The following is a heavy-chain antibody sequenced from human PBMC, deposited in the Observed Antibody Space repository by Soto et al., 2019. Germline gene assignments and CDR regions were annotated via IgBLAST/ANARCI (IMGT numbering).Heavy chain of an antibody. V-gene: IGHV3-23*01. CDR2: ISGSGGST. Sequence: EVQLLESGGGLVQPGGSLRLSCAASGFTFSSYAMSWVRQAPGKGLEWVSAISGSGGSTYYADSVKGRFTISRDNSKNRLYLKMNSLRAEDTAVFYCAKRVGSSSWFYYYYGMDVWGQGTTVTVSS. CDR3: AKRVGSSSWFYYYYGMDV. J-gene: IGHJ6*02. D-gene: IGHD6-13*01. CDR1: GFTFSSYA.